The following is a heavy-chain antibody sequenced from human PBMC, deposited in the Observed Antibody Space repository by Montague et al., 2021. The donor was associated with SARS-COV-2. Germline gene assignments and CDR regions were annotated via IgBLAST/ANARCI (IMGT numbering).Heavy chain of an antibody. CDR2: IYYSGST. CDR1: GASVGSSD. V-gene: IGHV4-39*01. Sequence: SETLSLTCTVSGASVGSSDWGWIRQPPGKGLEWIGSIYYSGSTHYNPSLKSRVTISVDTSKNQFSLKLSSVTAADTAVYYCASRGDYGGPRFDYWGQGTLVSVSS. J-gene: IGHJ4*02. CDR3: ASRGDYGGPRFDY. D-gene: IGHD4-23*01.